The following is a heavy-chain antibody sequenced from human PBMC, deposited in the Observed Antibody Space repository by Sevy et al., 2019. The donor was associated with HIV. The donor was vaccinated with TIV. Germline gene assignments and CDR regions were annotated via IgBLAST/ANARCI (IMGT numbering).Heavy chain of an antibody. CDR1: GDTFITYD. J-gene: IGHJ6*02. Sequence: ASVKVSCKASGDTFITYDINWVRQATGQGLEWMGWMSPKSGNTDYAQKFQGRLIMTRDLATSTAYMELSSLRSEDTAVYYGAGGGSGVVWNYEYYYYGMDVWGQGTTVTVSS. CDR2: MSPKSGNT. D-gene: IGHD1-7*01. V-gene: IGHV1-8*01. CDR3: AGGGSGVVWNYEYYYYGMDV.